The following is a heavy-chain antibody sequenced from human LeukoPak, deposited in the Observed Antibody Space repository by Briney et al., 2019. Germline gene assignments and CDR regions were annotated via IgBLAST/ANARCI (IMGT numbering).Heavy chain of an antibody. CDR2: ISKDGSMK. Sequence: GGSLRLSCAASGFSFSNYAMDWVRQAPGKGLEWVAVISKDGSMKYYSDSVKGRSTVSRDNSIHTLYLEMNSLKTEDTAVYYCAGESFDFWSQGTMVAVSS. J-gene: IGHJ3*01. CDR1: GFSFSNYA. CDR3: AGESFDF. V-gene: IGHV3-30*04.